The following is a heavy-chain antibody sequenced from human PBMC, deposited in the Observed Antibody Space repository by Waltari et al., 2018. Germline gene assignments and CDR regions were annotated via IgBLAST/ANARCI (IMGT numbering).Heavy chain of an antibody. D-gene: IGHD3-10*02. V-gene: IGHV3-7*01. CDR2: IKQDGSEK. Sequence: EVQLVESGGGWVQPGGSLRLSCAASGFIFSNYWMTWVRQAPGKGLEWVANIKQDGSEKYYLESVKGRFSISRDNAKKSLYLQMNSLRVEDTAVYYCARYAPDYLGDYPDVIDIWGQGTMVTVSS. CDR3: ARYAPDYLGDYPDVIDI. CDR1: GFIFSNYW. J-gene: IGHJ3*02.